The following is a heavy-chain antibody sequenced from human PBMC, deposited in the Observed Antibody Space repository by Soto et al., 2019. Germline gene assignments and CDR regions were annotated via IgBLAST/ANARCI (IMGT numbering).Heavy chain of an antibody. CDR2: ISNSSAYI. J-gene: IGHJ4*02. CDR1: GFTFSSYS. D-gene: IGHD3-10*01. V-gene: IGHV3-21*01. Sequence: EVQLVESGGDLVKPGGSLRLSCADSGFTFSSYSMNWVRQAPGKGQEWVSAISNSSAYIFYADSVKGRFTVSRDNAKNSLYLQMNSLSAGDTAVYYCARGGREITRHLDYWGQGTLVTVSS. CDR3: ARGGREITRHLDY.